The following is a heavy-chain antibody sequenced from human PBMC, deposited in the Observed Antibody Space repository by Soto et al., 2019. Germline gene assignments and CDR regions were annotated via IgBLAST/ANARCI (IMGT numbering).Heavy chain of an antibody. J-gene: IGHJ5*02. Sequence: SETLSLTCTVSGGSMSEYFWSWIRQSPGKGLEWIGYVYYLGSTDYNPSLKSRVTISVDTSKRQFSLKLSSVTVADTAVYYCAILTVAGTWGFGSWGQGTLVTVSS. CDR2: VYYLGST. V-gene: IGHV4-59*01. CDR3: AILTVAGTWGFGS. CDR1: GGSMSEYF. D-gene: IGHD6-19*01.